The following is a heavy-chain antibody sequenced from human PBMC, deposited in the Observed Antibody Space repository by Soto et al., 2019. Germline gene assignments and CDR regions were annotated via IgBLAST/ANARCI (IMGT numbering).Heavy chain of an antibody. V-gene: IGHV3-30*03. J-gene: IGHJ4*02. CDR3: NGLLWFGEYSFDF. CDR1: GFTFSSYG. Sequence: GGSLRLSCAASGFTFSSYGMHWVRQAPGKGLEWVAIISYDGSNKYYADSAKGRFTITRDNSKNTLYLQMNSLRAEDTAVFYCNGLLWFGEYSFDFWGQGTLVTVSS. D-gene: IGHD3-10*01. CDR2: ISYDGSNK.